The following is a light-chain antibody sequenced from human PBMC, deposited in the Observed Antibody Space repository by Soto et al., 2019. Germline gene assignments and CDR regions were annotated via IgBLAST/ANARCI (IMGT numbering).Light chain of an antibody. CDR3: QQYGSSPIT. CDR1: QSFSSC. Sequence: LTLSPASLSSSPGDRATIPCRASQSFSSCLAWYQHKPGLAPRLLIYGASTRATGVPARFSGSGSGTDFTLTISRLEPEDFAVYYCQQYGSSPITFGLGTRLEIK. CDR2: GAS. J-gene: IGKJ5*01. V-gene: IGKV3D-20*01.